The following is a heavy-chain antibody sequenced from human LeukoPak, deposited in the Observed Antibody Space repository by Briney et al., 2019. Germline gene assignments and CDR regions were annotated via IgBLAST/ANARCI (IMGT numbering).Heavy chain of an antibody. V-gene: IGHV7-4-1*02. D-gene: IGHD3-10*01. CDR2: INTNTGNP. J-gene: IGHJ4*02. CDR3: ARDIGPKLSITMVRGGLY. CDR1: GYTFTSYA. Sequence: ASVKVSCKASGYTFTSYAMNWVRQVPGQGLEWMGWINTNTGNPTYAQGFTGRFVFSLDTSVSTAYLQISSLKAEDTAVYYCARDIGPKLSITMVRGGLYWGQGTLVTVSS.